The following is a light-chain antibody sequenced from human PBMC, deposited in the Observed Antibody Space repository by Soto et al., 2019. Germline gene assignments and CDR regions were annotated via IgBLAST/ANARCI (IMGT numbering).Light chain of an antibody. Sequence: QSVLTQPASESGSPGQSITISCTGTSRDVGGYNYVSWYQISPGKAPKLIIYEVSNRPSGVSDRFSGSRSGNTASLAISGLQPEDEADYYWSSYTASSTWVFGGGTKLTVL. CDR3: SSYTASSTWV. V-gene: IGLV2-14*01. CDR2: EVS. CDR1: SRDVGGYNY. J-gene: IGLJ3*02.